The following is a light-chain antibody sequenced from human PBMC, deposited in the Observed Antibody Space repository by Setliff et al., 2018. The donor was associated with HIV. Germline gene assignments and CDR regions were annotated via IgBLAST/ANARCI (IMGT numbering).Light chain of an antibody. CDR1: SSDVGGYNY. CDR3: CSYAGTYVV. J-gene: IGLJ2*01. CDR2: DVS. V-gene: IGLV2-11*01. Sequence: QSVLPQPRSVSGSPGQSVTISCTGTSSDVGGYNYVSWYQQHPGKAPKLMIYDVSKWPSGVPDRFSGSKSGNTASLTISGLQAEDEADYYCCSYAGTYVVFGGGT.